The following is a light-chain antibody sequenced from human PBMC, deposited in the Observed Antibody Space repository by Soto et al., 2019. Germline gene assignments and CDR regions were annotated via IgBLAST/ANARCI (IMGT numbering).Light chain of an antibody. CDR3: LQDYNYPPT. V-gene: IGKV1-6*01. CDR2: AAS. J-gene: IGKJ2*01. CDR1: QGVRND. Sequence: AIQMTQSPSSLSASVGDRVTITCRASQGVRNDLTWYQQKPGKAPKLLIYAASTLQSGIPSRFSGSGSGTDFTLTISSLQPEDFATYYCLQDYNYPPTFGQGTKLEIK.